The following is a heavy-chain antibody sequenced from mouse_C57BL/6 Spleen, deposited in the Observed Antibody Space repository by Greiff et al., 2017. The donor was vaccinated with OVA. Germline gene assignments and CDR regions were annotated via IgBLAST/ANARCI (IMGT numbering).Heavy chain of an antibody. CDR1: GYTFTSYW. CDR3: ARLRRGGAY. CDR2: IDPSDSYT. J-gene: IGHJ3*01. V-gene: IGHV1-50*01. Sequence: VQLQQPGAELVKPGASVKLSCKASGYTFTSYWMQWVKQRPGQGLEWIGEIDPSDSYTNYNQKFKGKATLTVDTSSSTAYMQLSSLTSEDSAVYYCARLRRGGAYWGQGTLVTVSA.